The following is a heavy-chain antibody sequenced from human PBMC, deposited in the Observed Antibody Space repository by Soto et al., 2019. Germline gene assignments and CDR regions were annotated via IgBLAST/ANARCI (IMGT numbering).Heavy chain of an antibody. CDR2: ISAYNGNT. CDR3: ARELTDSYGTNDAFDI. D-gene: IGHD5-18*01. Sequence: ASVKVSCKASGYTFTSYGISWVRQAPGQGLEWMGWISAYNGNTNYAQKLQGRVTMTTDTSTSTAYMELRSLRSDDTAVYYCARELTDSYGTNDAFDIWGQGTMVTVSS. J-gene: IGHJ3*02. CDR1: GYTFTSYG. V-gene: IGHV1-18*04.